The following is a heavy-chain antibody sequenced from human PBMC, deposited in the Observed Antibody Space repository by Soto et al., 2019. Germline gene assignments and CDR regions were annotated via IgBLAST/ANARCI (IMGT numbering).Heavy chain of an antibody. D-gene: IGHD6-25*01. V-gene: IGHV3-21*04. CDR2: ISSSSSYI. CDR3: ARDRLWAIDY. Sequence: GGSLRLSCAASGFIFTSYSMNWVRQAPGKGLEWVSSISSSSSYIYYADSVKGRFTISRDNAKNSLYLQMSSLRAEDTAVYYCARDRLWAIDYWGQGTLVTVSS. J-gene: IGHJ4*02. CDR1: GFIFTSYS.